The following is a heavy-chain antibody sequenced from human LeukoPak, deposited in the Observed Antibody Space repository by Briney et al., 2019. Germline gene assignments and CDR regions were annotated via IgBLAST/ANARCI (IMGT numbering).Heavy chain of an antibody. J-gene: IGHJ1*01. V-gene: IGHV4-39*01. D-gene: IGHD3-16*02. Sequence: PSETLSLTCTVSGGSISSSSYYWGWIRQPPGKGLEWIGSIYYSGSTYYNPSLKSRVTISVDTSKNQFYLKLSSVTAADTAVYYCARXLYDYVWGSYPKGGYXQXXGQGTLVTVS. CDR2: IYYSGST. CDR3: ARXLYDYVWGSYPKGGYXQX. CDR1: GGSISSSSYY.